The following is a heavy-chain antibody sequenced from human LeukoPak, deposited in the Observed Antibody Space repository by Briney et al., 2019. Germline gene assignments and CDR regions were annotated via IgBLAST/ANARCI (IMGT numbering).Heavy chain of an antibody. CDR3: ARVAGSIDY. Sequence: ASLQVSCKASGYTITTYDINWVRQATGEGLEWMGWMNPNSGYTGYAQKFQGRVTITRDTSISTAYMELSSLRSEDTAVYYCARVAGSIDYWGQGTLVTVSS. V-gene: IGHV1-8*03. J-gene: IGHJ4*02. CDR1: GYTITTYD. CDR2: MNPNSGYT. D-gene: IGHD6-19*01.